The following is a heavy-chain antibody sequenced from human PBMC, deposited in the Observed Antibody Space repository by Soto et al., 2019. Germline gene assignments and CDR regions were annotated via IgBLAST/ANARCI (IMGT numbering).Heavy chain of an antibody. CDR3: ARDLSGDYGALDT. V-gene: IGHV3-33*01. J-gene: IGHJ3*02. Sequence: GGSLRLSCAPSGFTFSSYGMHWARQAPGKGLEWVAVIWYDGSYIVYADSVKVRFTISRDNSKNTLYLQMNSLRAEDTAVYYCARDLSGDYGALDTWGQGTMVTVSS. CDR1: GFTFSSYG. D-gene: IGHD4-17*01. CDR2: IWYDGSYI.